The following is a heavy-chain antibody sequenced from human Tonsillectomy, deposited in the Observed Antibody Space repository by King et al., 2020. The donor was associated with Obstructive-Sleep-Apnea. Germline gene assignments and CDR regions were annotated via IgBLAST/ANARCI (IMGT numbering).Heavy chain of an antibody. CDR3: GGGLLWFGELLDY. CDR1: GFTFSSYS. D-gene: IGHD3-10*01. V-gene: IGHV3-48*04. J-gene: IGHJ4*02. Sequence: VQLVESGGGLVQPGGSLRLSCAASGFTFSSYSMNWVRQAPGKGLEWVSYISSSSSTIYYADSVKGRFTISRDNAKNLLYLQMNSLRAEDTAVYYCGGGLLWFGELLDYWGQGTLVTVSS. CDR2: ISSSSSTI.